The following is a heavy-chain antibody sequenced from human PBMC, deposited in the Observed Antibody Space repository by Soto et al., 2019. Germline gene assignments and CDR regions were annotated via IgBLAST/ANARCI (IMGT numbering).Heavy chain of an antibody. Sequence: EVQLVESGGGLVKPGGSLRLSCAASGFTFSSYWMSWVRQAPGKGLEWVANIKQDGSEKYYVDSVKGRFTISRDNAKNSLYLQMNSLRAEDTAVYYCARWLVQLEPHYYYGMDVWGQGTTVTVSS. CDR2: IKQDGSEK. J-gene: IGHJ6*02. V-gene: IGHV3-7*01. CDR1: GFTFSSYW. CDR3: ARWLVQLEPHYYYGMDV. D-gene: IGHD1-1*01.